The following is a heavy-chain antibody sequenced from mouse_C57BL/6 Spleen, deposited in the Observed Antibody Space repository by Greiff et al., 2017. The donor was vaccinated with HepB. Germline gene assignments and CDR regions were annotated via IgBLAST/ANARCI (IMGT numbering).Heavy chain of an antibody. V-gene: IGHV1-64*01. J-gene: IGHJ1*03. CDR3: ARKGCSSYWYFDV. CDR2: IHPNSGST. D-gene: IGHD1-1*01. CDR1: GYTFTSYW. Sequence: QVQLQQPGAELVKPGASVKLSCKASGYTFTSYWMHWVKQRPGQGLEWIGMIHPNSGSTNYNEKFKSKATLTVDKSSSTAYMQLSSLTSEDSAVYYCARKGCSSYWYFDVWGTGTTVTVSS.